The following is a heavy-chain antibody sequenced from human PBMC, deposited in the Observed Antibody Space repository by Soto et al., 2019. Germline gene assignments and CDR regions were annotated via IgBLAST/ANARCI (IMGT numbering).Heavy chain of an antibody. J-gene: IGHJ5*02. CDR1: GGSFSGYY. CDR3: ARGRLVVTALFTP. V-gene: IGHV4-34*01. CDR2: INHSGST. Sequence: PFETLSLTCAVYGGSFSGYYWSWIRQPPGKGLEWIGEINHSGSTNYSPSLKSRVTISVDTSKNQFSLKLSSVTAADTAVYYCARGRLVVTALFTPWGQGTLVTVSS. D-gene: IGHD2-21*02.